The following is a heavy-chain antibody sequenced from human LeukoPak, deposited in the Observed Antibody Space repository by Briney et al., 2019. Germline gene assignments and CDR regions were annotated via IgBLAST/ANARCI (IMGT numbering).Heavy chain of an antibody. Sequence: GASVKVSCKASGYTFTSYGISWVRQAPGQGLEWMGWISAYNGNTNYAQKLQGRVTMITDTSTSTAYMELRSLRSDDTAVYYCARDFAVTTGPNGMDVWGQGTTVTVSS. J-gene: IGHJ6*02. CDR3: ARDFAVTTGPNGMDV. CDR2: ISAYNGNT. V-gene: IGHV1-18*01. CDR1: GYTFTSYG. D-gene: IGHD4-17*01.